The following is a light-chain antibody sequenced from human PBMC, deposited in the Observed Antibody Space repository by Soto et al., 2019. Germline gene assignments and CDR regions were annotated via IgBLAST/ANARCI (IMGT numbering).Light chain of an antibody. J-gene: IGLJ1*01. CDR1: SSNIGAGYH. V-gene: IGLV1-40*01. CDR2: DNN. Sequence: QSVLTQPPSVSGAPGQRVTISCTGGSSNIGAGYHVHWYQQLPRTAPKLLIFDNNNRPSGVPDRFSGSKSGTSASMAITGLQAEDESDYYCLSYDSSLSASVFGTGPKATVL. CDR3: LSYDSSLSASV.